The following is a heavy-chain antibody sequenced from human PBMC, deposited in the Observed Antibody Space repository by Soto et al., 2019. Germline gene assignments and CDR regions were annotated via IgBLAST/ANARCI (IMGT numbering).Heavy chain of an antibody. J-gene: IGHJ4*02. CDR1: GYTFTGYY. CDR2: INPNSGGT. D-gene: IGHD3-22*01. V-gene: IGHV1-2*02. CDR3: ARERGYYDSSGYYYVGSFDY. Sequence: GASVKVSCKASGYTFTGYYMHWVRQAPGQGLEWMGWINPNSGGTNYAQKFQGRVTMTRDTSTSTVYMELSSLRSEDTAVYYCARERGYYDSSGYYYVGSFDYWGQGTLVTVSS.